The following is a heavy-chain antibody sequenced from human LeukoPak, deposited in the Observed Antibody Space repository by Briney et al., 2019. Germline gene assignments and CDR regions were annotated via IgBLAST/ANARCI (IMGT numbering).Heavy chain of an antibody. V-gene: IGHV4-4*09. CDR1: GGSISGYF. CDR3: ANHNPPPAGSCSVSCCFMSGSQYFYMDV. D-gene: IGHD3-10*02. J-gene: IGHJ6*03. Sequence: AETLTLTCTASGGSISGYFWSWIRQPPGKGPEWIGYIYSSGTTNYSPSLRSRVTISVDTSGNQLSLDLRIVTGTDTAVFYCANHNPPPAGSCSVSCCFMSGSQYFYMDVWGKGTSVTVS. CDR2: IYSSGTT.